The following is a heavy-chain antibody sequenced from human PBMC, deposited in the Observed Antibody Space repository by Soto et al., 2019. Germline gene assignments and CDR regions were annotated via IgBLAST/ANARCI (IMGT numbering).Heavy chain of an antibody. CDR2: ISSSGSTI. V-gene: IGHV3-11*01. J-gene: IGHJ4*02. Sequence: GGSLRLSCAASGFTFSDYYMSWIRQAPGKGLEWVSYISSSGSTIYYADSVKGRFTISRDNAKNSLYLQMNSLRAEDTAVYYCAREGYSIAVAGTANDYWGQGTLVTVSS. CDR1: GFTFSDYY. D-gene: IGHD6-19*01. CDR3: AREGYSIAVAGTANDY.